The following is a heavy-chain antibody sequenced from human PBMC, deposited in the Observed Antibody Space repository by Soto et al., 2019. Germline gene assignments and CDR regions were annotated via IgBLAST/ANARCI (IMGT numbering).Heavy chain of an antibody. CDR1: GFTFSSYG. Sequence: PGGSLRLSCAASGFTFSSYGMHWVRQAPGKGLEWVAVISYDGSNKYYADSVKGRFTISRDNSKNTLYLQMNSLRAEDTAVYYCATDSSLMRGLFDYWGQGPLLTVSS. V-gene: IGHV3-30*03. J-gene: IGHJ4*02. D-gene: IGHD6-13*01. CDR3: ATDSSLMRGLFDY. CDR2: ISYDGSNK.